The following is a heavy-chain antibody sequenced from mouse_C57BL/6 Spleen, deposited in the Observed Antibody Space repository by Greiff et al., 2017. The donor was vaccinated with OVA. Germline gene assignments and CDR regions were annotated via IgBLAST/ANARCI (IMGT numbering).Heavy chain of an antibody. CDR2: IYPGSGNT. J-gene: IGHJ2*01. V-gene: IGHV1-76*01. CDR1: GYTFTDYY. Sequence: QVQLQQSGAELVRPGASVKLSCKASGYTFTDYYINWVKQRPGQGLEWIARIYPGSGNTYYNEKFKGKATLTAEKSSSTAYMQLSSLTSEDSAVYFCARMTTVAFDYWGQGTTLTVSS. D-gene: IGHD1-1*01. CDR3: ARMTTVAFDY.